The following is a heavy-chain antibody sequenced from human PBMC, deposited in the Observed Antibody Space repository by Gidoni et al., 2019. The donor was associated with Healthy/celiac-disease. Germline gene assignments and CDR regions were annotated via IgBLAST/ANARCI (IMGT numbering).Heavy chain of an antibody. Sequence: QVQLQQWGAGLLKPSETLSLTCAVYGGSFSGYYWSWIRQPPGKGLEWIGEINHSGGTNYNPSLKSRVTISVATSKNHFSLKLSSVTASDTAVYYCASRPAAAVAGNYSFDYWGQGTLVTVSS. CDR2: INHSGGT. J-gene: IGHJ4*02. CDR1: GGSFSGYY. D-gene: IGHD6-19*01. V-gene: IGHV4-34*01. CDR3: ASRPAAAVAGNYSFDY.